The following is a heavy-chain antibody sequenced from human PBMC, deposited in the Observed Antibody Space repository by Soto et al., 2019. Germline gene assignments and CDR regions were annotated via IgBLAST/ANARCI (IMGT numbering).Heavy chain of an antibody. V-gene: IGHV1-69*13. Sequence: VKVSCNASSSTFSGSALSLVRQAPGQGLEWMGGITPTLGTTNYAQHLQGRVTITADESTGTSFMELTSLTSADTAVYYCARAFRTGPTIEGFDYLGQRTLVAVSS. D-gene: IGHD3-9*01. CDR3: ARAFRTGPTIEGFDY. J-gene: IGHJ4*02. CDR2: ITPTLGTT. CDR1: SSTFSGSA.